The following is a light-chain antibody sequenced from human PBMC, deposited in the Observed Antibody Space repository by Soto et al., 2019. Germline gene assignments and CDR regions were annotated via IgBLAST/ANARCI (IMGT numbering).Light chain of an antibody. J-gene: IGLJ1*01. CDR3: ASWDDSLSGYV. Sequence: QSVLTQPPSASGNPGQRLTISCSGSTSNILRNYVYWYRQLPGTAPRLLISMNDQRPSGVPDRFSGSKSGTSASLAISGLRSEDGADYYCASWDDSLSGYVFGTGTKATVL. V-gene: IGLV1-47*01. CDR1: TSNILRNY. CDR2: MND.